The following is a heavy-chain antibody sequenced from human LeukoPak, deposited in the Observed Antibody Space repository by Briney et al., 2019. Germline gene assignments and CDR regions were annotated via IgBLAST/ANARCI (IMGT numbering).Heavy chain of an antibody. CDR3: ARVLARGMAVAGDAFDI. J-gene: IGHJ3*02. CDR2: IYYSGST. D-gene: IGHD6-19*01. Sequence: PSETLSFTCTVSGGSISDYYWSWIRQPPGKGLEWIGYIYYSGSTNYIPSLKSRVTISVDTSKNQFSLKLSSVTAADTAVYYCARVLARGMAVAGDAFDIWGQGTMVTVSS. CDR1: GGSISDYY. V-gene: IGHV4-59*01.